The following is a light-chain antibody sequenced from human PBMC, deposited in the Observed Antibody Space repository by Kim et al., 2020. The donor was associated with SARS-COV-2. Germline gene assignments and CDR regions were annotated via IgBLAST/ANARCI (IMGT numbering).Light chain of an antibody. J-gene: IGLJ2*01. V-gene: IGLV3-1*01. CDR3: QAWDSSTAGV. Sequence: VSPGQPASSTCSGDKLVDKYACWYQQKPGPSPVLVIYQDSKRPSGIPERFSGSNSGDTATLTISGTQAMDEADYYCQAWDSSTAGVFGGGTQLTVL. CDR1: KLVDKY. CDR2: QDS.